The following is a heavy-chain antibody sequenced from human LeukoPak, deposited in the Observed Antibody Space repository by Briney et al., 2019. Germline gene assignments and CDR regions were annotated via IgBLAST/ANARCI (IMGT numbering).Heavy chain of an antibody. J-gene: IGHJ5*02. Sequence: PGGSLRLSRAASGFTFSSYAMSWVRQAPGKGLEWVATITGSGCNTYYADSVKGRFTISRDNSKNTLYLQMNSLRAEDTAIYYCAKESPVAATGRSWFDPWGQGTLVTVSS. CDR2: ITGSGCNT. V-gene: IGHV3-23*01. CDR1: GFTFSSYA. CDR3: AKESPVAATGRSWFDP. D-gene: IGHD6-13*01.